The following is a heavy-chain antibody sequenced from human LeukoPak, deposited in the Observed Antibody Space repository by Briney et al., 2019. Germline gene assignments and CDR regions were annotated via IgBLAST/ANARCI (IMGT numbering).Heavy chain of an antibody. CDR3: AREYRGAAAFDY. J-gene: IGHJ4*02. D-gene: IGHD6-13*01. V-gene: IGHV4-61*02. CDR2: IYTSGST. CDR1: GGSISSGSYY. Sequence: PSETLSLTCTVSGGSISSGSYYWSWIRQPAGKGLEWIGRIYTSGSTNYNPSLKSRVTISVDTSKNQFSLKLSSVTAADTAVYYCAREYRGAAAFDYWGQGTLVTVSS.